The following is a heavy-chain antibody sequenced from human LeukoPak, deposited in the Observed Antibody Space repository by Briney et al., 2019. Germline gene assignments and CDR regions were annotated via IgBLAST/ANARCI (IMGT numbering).Heavy chain of an antibody. CDR1: GFTFSRHG. CDR3: ARDRAWNYFDY. J-gene: IGHJ4*02. Sequence: GRSLRLSCAPSGFTFSRHGMHWVRQAPGKGLEWVAIISNDGSRKYYGHSVEGRFTISRDNSKNTLYLQMDSQRAEDTAVYYCARDRAWNYFDYWGQGTLVTVSS. CDR2: ISNDGSRK. D-gene: IGHD3-3*01. V-gene: IGHV3-30*03.